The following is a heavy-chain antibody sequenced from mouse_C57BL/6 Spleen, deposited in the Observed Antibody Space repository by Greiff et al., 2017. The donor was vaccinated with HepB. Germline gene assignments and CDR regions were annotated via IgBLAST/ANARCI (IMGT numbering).Heavy chain of an antibody. Sequence: EVKLVESGGGLVQPGGSLSLSCAASGFTFTDYYMSWVRQPPGKALEWLGFIRNKANGYTTEYSASVKGRFTISRDNSQSILYLQMNALIAEDSATYYCASYWGGLYYDYDAGYYFDYWGQGTTLTVSS. V-gene: IGHV7-3*01. J-gene: IGHJ2*01. CDR1: GFTFTDYY. D-gene: IGHD2-4*01. CDR3: ASYWGGLYYDYDAGYYFDY. CDR2: IRNKANGYTT.